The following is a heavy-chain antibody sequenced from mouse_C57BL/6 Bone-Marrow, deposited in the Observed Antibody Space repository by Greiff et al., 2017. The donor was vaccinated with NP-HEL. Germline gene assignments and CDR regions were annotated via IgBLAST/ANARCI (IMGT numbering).Heavy chain of an antibody. CDR3: ARISLWYFDY. CDR1: GFSLSTFGMG. V-gene: IGHV8-8*01. CDR2: IWWDDVK. J-gene: IGHJ2*01. D-gene: IGHD1-1*02. Sequence: QVTLKVSGPGILQPSQTLSLTCSFSGFSLSTFGMGVGWIRQPSGQGLEWLAHIWWDDVKYYNPALKRRLTLSKDTSKNQVFLKIGNVDAADTAAYYCARISLWYFDYWGQGTTLTVSS.